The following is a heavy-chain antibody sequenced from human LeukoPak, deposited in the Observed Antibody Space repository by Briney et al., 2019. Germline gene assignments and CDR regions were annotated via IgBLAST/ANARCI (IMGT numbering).Heavy chain of an antibody. J-gene: IGHJ4*02. CDR1: GGSISPLY. D-gene: IGHD3-10*01. Sequence: SETLSLTCTASGGSISPLYWSWIRQPPGKGLEVIGYIYYSGTTNYNPSLKSRVTLSVDTSKNQFSLKLSSVTAADTAVYYCGRGGVAAKYYFDSWGQGTLVTVSS. CDR3: GRGGVAAKYYFDS. V-gene: IGHV4-59*11. CDR2: IYYSGTT.